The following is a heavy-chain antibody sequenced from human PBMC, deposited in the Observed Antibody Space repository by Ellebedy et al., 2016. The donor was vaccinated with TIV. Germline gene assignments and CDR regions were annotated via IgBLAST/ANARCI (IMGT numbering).Heavy chain of an antibody. CDR1: GFTFSSYW. Sequence: GESLKISCAASGFTFSSYWAHWVRQAPGKGLVWVSRINIDGSITSYADSVKGRFTISRDKAKNTLYLQMNSLRAEDTAVYSCARVYRVNKPIDYWGQGTLVTVSS. CDR2: INIDGSIT. D-gene: IGHD1/OR15-1a*01. CDR3: ARVYRVNKPIDY. J-gene: IGHJ4*02. V-gene: IGHV3-74*01.